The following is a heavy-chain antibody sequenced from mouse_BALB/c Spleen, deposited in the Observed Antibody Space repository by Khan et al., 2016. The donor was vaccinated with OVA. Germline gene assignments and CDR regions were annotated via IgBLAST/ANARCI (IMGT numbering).Heavy chain of an antibody. D-gene: IGHD1-2*01. CDR3: ARGGGTAPFAY. CDR1: GFTFSDYG. Sequence: EVQLQESGGGLVQPGGSRKLSCAASGFTFSDYGMAWVRQAPGKGPEWVAFISDLAYTFYYADTVTGRFTLSRENAQNTLYLDMSSLRFGDTAMDYGARGGGTAPFAYWGQGTLVTVSA. CDR2: ISDLAYTF. J-gene: IGHJ3*01. V-gene: IGHV5-15*02.